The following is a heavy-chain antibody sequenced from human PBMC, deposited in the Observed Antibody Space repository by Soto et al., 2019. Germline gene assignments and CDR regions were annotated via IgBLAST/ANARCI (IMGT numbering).Heavy chain of an antibody. CDR1: GFSFSSYG. D-gene: IGHD1-26*01. J-gene: IGHJ4*02. CDR2: ITDDGLRK. Sequence: QVQLVESGGGVVQPGRSLRLSGAASGFSFSSYGMHCVRQAPGKGLEWVAVITDDGLRKHYADSVKGRFTISRDISRNTLDLQMNSLKEEDTAVYYCAKPDNSGSHHLDCWGQGTLVTVTS. V-gene: IGHV3-30*18. CDR3: AKPDNSGSHHLDC.